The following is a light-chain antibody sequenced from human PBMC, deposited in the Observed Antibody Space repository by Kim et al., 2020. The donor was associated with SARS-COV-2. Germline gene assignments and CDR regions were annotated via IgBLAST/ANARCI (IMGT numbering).Light chain of an antibody. Sequence: PSVGDRVTITCQASHDINNYLNWYQQKPGEVPKLLIYDASTLGTGVPSRFSGTGSETNFTFTISSLQAADIATYYCQQYENLPSTFGQGTKVDIK. CDR2: DAS. V-gene: IGKV1-33*01. CDR3: QQYENLPST. J-gene: IGKJ1*01. CDR1: HDINNY.